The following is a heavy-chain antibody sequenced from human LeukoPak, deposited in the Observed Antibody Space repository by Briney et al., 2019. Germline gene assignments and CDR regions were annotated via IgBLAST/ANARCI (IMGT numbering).Heavy chain of an antibody. CDR2: INGDGSST. D-gene: IGHD3-22*01. V-gene: IGHV3-74*01. CDR3: AREALPYYYDSSGYYPFDY. Sequence: PGGSLRLSCAASGFTFSSYWMHWVRQAPGKGLVWVSRINGDGSSTSYADSVKGRFTISRDNAKNTLYLQMNSLRAEDTAVYYCAREALPYYYDSSGYYPFDYWGQGTLVTVSS. J-gene: IGHJ4*02. CDR1: GFTFSSYW.